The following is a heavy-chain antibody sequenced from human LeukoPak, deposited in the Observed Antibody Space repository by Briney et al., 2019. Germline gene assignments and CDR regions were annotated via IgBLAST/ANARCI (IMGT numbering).Heavy chain of an antibody. V-gene: IGHV4-4*07. CDR3: AREWHHVFDY. J-gene: IGHJ4*02. CDR1: GGSISSYS. Sequence: SETLSLTCTASGGSISSYSWSWMRQPAGKGLEWIGRIYPRESPNYNPSLKSPVIMSVDKSKNQFSLKLRSVTAADTAVYYCAREWHHVFDYWGQGNLVTVSS. D-gene: IGHD5-12*01. CDR2: IYPRESP.